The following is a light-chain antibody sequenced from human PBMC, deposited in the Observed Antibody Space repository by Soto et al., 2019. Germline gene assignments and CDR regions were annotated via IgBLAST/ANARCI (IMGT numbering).Light chain of an antibody. CDR3: TSYINSLPLV. Sequence: QSALIQPASVSGSPGQSITISCTGTSSDVGGYNYVSWYQQHPSKAPKLMIYDVNNRPSGVSNRFSGSKSGNTASLTISGLQAEDEADYYCTSYINSLPLVLGNGTKVTV. CDR2: DVN. J-gene: IGLJ1*01. V-gene: IGLV2-14*01. CDR1: SSDVGGYNY.